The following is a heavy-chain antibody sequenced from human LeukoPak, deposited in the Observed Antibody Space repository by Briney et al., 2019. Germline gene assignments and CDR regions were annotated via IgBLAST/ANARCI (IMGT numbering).Heavy chain of an antibody. V-gene: IGHV1-18*01. CDR2: ISDYNGST. CDR3: ARLGYGDYYLGY. Sequence: ASVKVSCKASGYTFGSHGISWVRQAPGQGLECMGWISDYNGSTKYVQKFQGRVTMTTDTSTNTAYMELRSLRSDDTAVYFCARLGYGDYYLGYWGQGTLVTVSS. CDR1: GYTFGSHG. D-gene: IGHD4-17*01. J-gene: IGHJ4*02.